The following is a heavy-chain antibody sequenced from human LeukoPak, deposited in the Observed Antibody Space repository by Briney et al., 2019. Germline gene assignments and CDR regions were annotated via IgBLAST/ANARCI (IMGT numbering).Heavy chain of an antibody. CDR1: GGSISDYS. CDR2: MSTSGNT. V-gene: IGHV4-4*07. D-gene: IGHD3-16*01. CDR3: ARANYIWGSYVY. Sequence: PSETLSLTCIVSGGSISDYSWSWIRQPAGKGLEWIGHMSTSGNTNYNPSLKSRVTMSLDTSKNQFSLKVNPVTAADTAVYYCARANYIWGSYVYWGQGTLVTVSS. J-gene: IGHJ4*02.